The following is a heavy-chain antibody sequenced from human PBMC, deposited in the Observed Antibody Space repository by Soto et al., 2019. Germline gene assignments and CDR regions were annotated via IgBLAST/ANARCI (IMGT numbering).Heavy chain of an antibody. V-gene: IGHV4-59*01. J-gene: IGHJ4*02. CDR3: ARQGYDSSGYYYVSNYFDY. Sequence: PSETLSLTCTVSGGSISSYYWSWIRQPPGKGLEWIGYIYYSGSTNYNPSLKSRVTISVDTPKNQFSLKLSSVTAADTAVYYCARQGYDSSGYYYVSNYFDYWGQGTLVTVSS. D-gene: IGHD3-22*01. CDR2: IYYSGST. CDR1: GGSISSYY.